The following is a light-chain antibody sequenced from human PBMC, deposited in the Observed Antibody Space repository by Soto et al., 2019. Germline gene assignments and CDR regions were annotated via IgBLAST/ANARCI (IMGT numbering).Light chain of an antibody. J-gene: IGLJ2*01. CDR2: DVN. V-gene: IGLV2-14*01. Sequence: QSVLTQPASVSGSPGQSITISCTGTSSDVGAYNYVSWYQQHPFNFPKLMIYDVNIRPSGVFNRFSGSKSCNTASLTFSGLQAEDEADYYCTSWTTSTTMKFGGGTKVTVL. CDR3: TSWTTSTTMK. CDR1: SSDVGAYNY.